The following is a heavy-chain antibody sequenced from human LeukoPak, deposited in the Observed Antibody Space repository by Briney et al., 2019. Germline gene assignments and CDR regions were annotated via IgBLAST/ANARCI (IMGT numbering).Heavy chain of an antibody. Sequence: GGSLRLSCAASAFTFSSFDMIGVPQAPGKGLECVSAIRGRVGRTSYAVPGKGRFTISRDNSKTTVYLQLNSVRAEDRAVYCFAISRGDYVGSGAFDIGGQGTMVTVP. V-gene: IGHV3-23*01. D-gene: IGHD4-17*01. CDR1: AFTFSSFD. J-gene: IGHJ3*02. CDR3: AISRGDYVGSGAFDI. CDR2: IRGRVGRT.